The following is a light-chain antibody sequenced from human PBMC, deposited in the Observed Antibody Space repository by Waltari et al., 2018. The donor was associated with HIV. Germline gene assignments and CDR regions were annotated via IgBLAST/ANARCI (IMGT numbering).Light chain of an antibody. CDR3: HQYDALPET. CDR2: GAS. J-gene: IGKJ1*01. V-gene: IGKV3-20*01. CDR1: EAISSSH. Sequence: ELVLTQPPDTLSLSLAEGATFSCKASEAISSSHLAWYQLKPRQAPRLLIYGASVRAADVPDRFSGRAFGADFTLAITRLEPDDFAVYFCHQYDALPETFGQGT.